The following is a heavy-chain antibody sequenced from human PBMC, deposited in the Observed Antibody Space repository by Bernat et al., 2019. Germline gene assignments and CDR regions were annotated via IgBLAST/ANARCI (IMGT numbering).Heavy chain of an antibody. CDR2: IWYDGSNK. J-gene: IGHJ5*02. CDR1: GFTFSSYG. D-gene: IGHD4-17*01. CDR3: ARDGDYGDYSGWFDP. Sequence: QVQLVESGGGVVQPGRSLRLSCAASGFTFSSYGMHWVRQAPGKGLEWVAVIWYDGSNKYYADSVKGRFTISRDNAKNSLYLQMNSLRAEDTAVYYCARDGDYGDYSGWFDPWGQGTLVTVSS. V-gene: IGHV3-33*01.